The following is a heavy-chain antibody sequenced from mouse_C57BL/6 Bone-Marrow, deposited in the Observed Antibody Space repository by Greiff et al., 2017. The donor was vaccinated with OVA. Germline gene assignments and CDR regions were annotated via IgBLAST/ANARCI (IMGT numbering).Heavy chain of an antibody. CDR1: GFTFSSYA. D-gene: IGHD1-1*01. Sequence: EVMLVESGGGLVKPGGSLKLSCAASGFTFSSYAMSWVRQTPEKRLEWVATISDGGSYTYYPDNVKGRFTISRDNAKNNLYLQMSHLKSEDTAMYYCARLGDYYGSSWDYFDYWGQGTTLTVSS. CDR3: ARLGDYYGSSWDYFDY. V-gene: IGHV5-4*03. J-gene: IGHJ2*01. CDR2: ISDGGSYT.